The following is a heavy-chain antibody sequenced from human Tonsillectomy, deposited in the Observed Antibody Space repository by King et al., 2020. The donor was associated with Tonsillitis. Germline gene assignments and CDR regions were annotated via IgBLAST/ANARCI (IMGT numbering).Heavy chain of an antibody. J-gene: IGHJ4*02. D-gene: IGHD4-23*01. CDR1: GFTFSSYT. Sequence: VQLVESGGGLVKPGGSLRLSCAASGFTFSSYTMNWVRQAPGKGLEWVSSISSSSSYIYYADSVKGRFTISRDNAKNSLYLQMNSLRAEDTAVYYCARMDVQTTVVMTYWGQGTLVTVSS. V-gene: IGHV3-21*01. CDR3: ARMDVQTTVVMTY. CDR2: ISSSSSYI.